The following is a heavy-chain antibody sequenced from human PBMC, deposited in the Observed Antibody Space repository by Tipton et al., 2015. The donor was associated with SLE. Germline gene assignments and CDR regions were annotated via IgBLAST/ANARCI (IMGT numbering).Heavy chain of an antibody. V-gene: IGHV4-39*07. D-gene: IGHD6-6*01. CDR2: IYYSGST. CDR3: ARALSSLLFDY. CDR1: GGSISSSSYY. J-gene: IGHJ4*02. Sequence: TLSLTCTVSGGSISSSSYYWGWIRQPPGKGLEWIGSIYYSGSTYYNPSLKSRVTISVDTSKNQFSLKLSSVTAAGTPVYYCARALSSLLFDYWGQGTLVTVSS.